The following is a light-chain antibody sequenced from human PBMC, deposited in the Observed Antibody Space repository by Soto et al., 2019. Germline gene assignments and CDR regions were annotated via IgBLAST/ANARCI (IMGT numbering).Light chain of an antibody. J-gene: IGKJ3*01. CDR3: QQYSASPRT. CDR2: SAS. Sequence: DIVLPQSPGTISLSPGERATLSCRGSQSVSSSYLAWYQQKPGQAPRLLIHSASTRAPGIPDRFSASGAGTDFTLTIIRLEPEDSAVYYCQQYSASPRTFGPGTKVDI. CDR1: QSVSSSY. V-gene: IGKV3-20*01.